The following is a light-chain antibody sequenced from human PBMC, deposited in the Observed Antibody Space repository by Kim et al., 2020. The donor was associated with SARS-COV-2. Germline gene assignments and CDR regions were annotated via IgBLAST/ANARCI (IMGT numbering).Light chain of an antibody. V-gene: IGLV3-1*01. CDR1: KLGDKY. J-gene: IGLJ2*01. Sequence: SYELTQPPSVSVSPGQTASITCAGDKLGDKYACWYQQKPGQSPVLVIYQDSKRASGIPERFSGSNSGNTATLTISGTQAMDEADYYCQAWDRSNGVLGGGTKLTVL. CDR3: QAWDRSNGV. CDR2: QDS.